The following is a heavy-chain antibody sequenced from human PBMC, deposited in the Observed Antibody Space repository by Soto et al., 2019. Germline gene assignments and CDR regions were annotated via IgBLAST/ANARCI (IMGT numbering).Heavy chain of an antibody. CDR2: ISWDGGST. CDR3: AKGSAGPGQFLGY. Sequence: GGSLRLSCAASGFTFDDYTMHWVRQAPGKGLEWVSLISWDGGSTYYADSVKGRFTISRDNSKNSLYLQMNSLRTEDTALYYCAKGSAGPGQFLGYWGQGTLVTVSS. D-gene: IGHD6-13*01. CDR1: GFTFDDYT. J-gene: IGHJ4*02. V-gene: IGHV3-43*01.